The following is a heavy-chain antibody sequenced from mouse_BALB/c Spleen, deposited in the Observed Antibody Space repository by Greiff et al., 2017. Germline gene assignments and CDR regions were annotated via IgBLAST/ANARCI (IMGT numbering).Heavy chain of an antibody. J-gene: IGHJ2*01. CDR2: IDPETGGT. V-gene: IGHV1-15*01. Sequence: VQLQQSGAELVRPGASVTLSCKASGYTFTDYEMHWVKQTPVHGLEWIGAIDPETGGTAYNQKFKGKATLTADKSSSTAYMELRSLTSEDSAVYYCTRGLGHDYWGQGTTLTGSS. D-gene: IGHD4-1*01. CDR1: GYTFTDYE. CDR3: TRGLGHDY.